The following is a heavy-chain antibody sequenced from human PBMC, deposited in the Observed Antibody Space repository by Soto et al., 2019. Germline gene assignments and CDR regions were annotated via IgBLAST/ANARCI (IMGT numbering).Heavy chain of an antibody. CDR3: AKPAKYYYYGMDV. CDR1: GFTFSSYG. D-gene: IGHD2-2*01. Sequence: PGGSLRLSCAASGFTFSSYGMHWVRQAPGKGLEWVAVISYDGSNKYYADSVKGRFTISRDNSKNTLYLQMNSLRAEDTAVYYCAKPAKYYYYGMDVWGQGTTVTVSS. J-gene: IGHJ6*02. CDR2: ISYDGSNK. V-gene: IGHV3-30*18.